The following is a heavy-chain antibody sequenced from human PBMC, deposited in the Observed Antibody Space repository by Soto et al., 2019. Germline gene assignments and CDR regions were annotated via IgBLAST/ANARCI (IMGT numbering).Heavy chain of an antibody. Sequence: SEPLSLTCDVYGGSFSGYYWRWIRQPPGKGLEWIGEIIQSGSTNSNPSLKSRVTISLDTSENQFSLKLTSVTAADTAVYYCARGGGSSWSYYGMDVWGQGTTVTVSS. V-gene: IGHV4-34*01. J-gene: IGHJ6*02. D-gene: IGHD6-13*01. CDR3: ARGGGSSWSYYGMDV. CDR1: GGSFSGYY. CDR2: IIQSGST.